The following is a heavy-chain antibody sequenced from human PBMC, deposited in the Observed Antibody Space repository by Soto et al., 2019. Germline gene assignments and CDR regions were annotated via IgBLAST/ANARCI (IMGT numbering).Heavy chain of an antibody. CDR2: IIPVLGVE. Sequence: QVQLVQSGAEVKKPGSSVKVSCKDSGGSFDTYIVTWVRQAPGQGLEWMGRIIPVLGVEYYAQKFQGRVAITADRSTSTAYMELSSLRSGDTAVYYCAKSGNPGYATPSYYGMDVWGLGTTVTLS. CDR3: AKSGNPGYATPSYYGMDV. D-gene: IGHD2-15*01. J-gene: IGHJ6*02. V-gene: IGHV1-69*02. CDR1: GGSFDTYI.